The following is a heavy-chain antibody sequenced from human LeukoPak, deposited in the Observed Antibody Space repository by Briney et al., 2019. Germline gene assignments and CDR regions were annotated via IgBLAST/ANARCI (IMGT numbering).Heavy chain of an antibody. V-gene: IGHV1-18*01. D-gene: IGHD2-2*02. CDR1: GYTFTSYG. CDR2: ISAYNGNT. CDR3: ARLGGVPAAIGDAFDI. J-gene: IGHJ3*02. Sequence: ASVKVSCKASGYTFTSYGISWVRQAPGQGLEWMGWISAYNGNTNYAQKLQGRVTMTTDTSTSTAYIELRSLRSDDTAVYYCARLGGVPAAIGDAFDIWGQGTMVTVSS.